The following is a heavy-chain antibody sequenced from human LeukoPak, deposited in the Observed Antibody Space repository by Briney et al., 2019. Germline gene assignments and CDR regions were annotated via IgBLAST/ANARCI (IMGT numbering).Heavy chain of an antibody. V-gene: IGHV4-34*01. CDR3: ARGGRGYGAKPGISYYYGMDV. CDR1: GGSFSGYY. J-gene: IGHJ6*02. Sequence: SETLSLTCAVYGGSFSGYYWSCIRQPPGKGLEWIGEINHSGSTNYNPSLKSRVTISVDTSKNQFSLKLSSVTAADTAVYYRARGGRGYGAKPGISYYYGMDVWGQGTTVTVSS. CDR2: INHSGST. D-gene: IGHD5-12*01.